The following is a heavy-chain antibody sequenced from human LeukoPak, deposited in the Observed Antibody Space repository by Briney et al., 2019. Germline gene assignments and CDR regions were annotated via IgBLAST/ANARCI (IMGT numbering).Heavy chain of an antibody. CDR1: GFNFSINW. CDR2: IPDDGSET. D-gene: IGHD5-24*01. CDR3: ARGWATIPD. V-gene: IGHV3-7*01. J-gene: IGHJ1*01. Sequence: PGGSLRLSCSASGFNFSINWMTWVRQAPGKGLEWVANIPDDGSETNYVDSVKGRFIISRDNAKNSLSLQVNSLREEDTALYYCARGWATIPDWGQGTLVTVSS.